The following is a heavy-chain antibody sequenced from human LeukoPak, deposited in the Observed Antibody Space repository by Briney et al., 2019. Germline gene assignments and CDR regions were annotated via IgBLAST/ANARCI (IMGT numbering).Heavy chain of an antibody. CDR1: GYSISSSNW. CDR3: ARQKPIEWELLSWFDP. J-gene: IGHJ5*02. CDR2: IYYSGSI. V-gene: IGHV4-28*05. Sequence: SDTLSLTCAVSGYSISSSNWWGWIRQPPGKGLEWIGYIYYSGSIYYNPSLKSRVTMSVDTSKNQFSLKLSSVTAVDTAVYYCARQKPIEWELLSWFDPWGQGTLVTVSS. D-gene: IGHD1-26*01.